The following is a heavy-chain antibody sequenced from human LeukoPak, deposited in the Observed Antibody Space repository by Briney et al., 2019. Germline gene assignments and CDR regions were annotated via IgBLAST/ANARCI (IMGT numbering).Heavy chain of an antibody. CDR1: GFTVSSNS. CDR3: ARRAGAYSHPYDH. D-gene: IGHD4/OR15-4a*01. J-gene: IGHJ4*02. Sequence: GGSLRLSYTVSGFTVSSNSMSWVRQAPGKGLEWVSFIYSDNTHYSDSVKGRFTISRDNSKNTLYLQMNSLRAEDTAVYYCARRAGAYSHPYDHWGQGTLVTVSS. V-gene: IGHV3-53*01. CDR2: IYSDNT.